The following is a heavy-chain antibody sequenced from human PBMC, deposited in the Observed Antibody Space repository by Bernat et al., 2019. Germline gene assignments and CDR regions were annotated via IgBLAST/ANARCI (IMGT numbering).Heavy chain of an antibody. CDR3: VKDLRTSLFQ. CDR1: GSSFSQYS. CDR2: IGPNGGT. Sequence: QVVESGGGLVQPGGSLRLSCSASGSSFSQYSMHWVRQAPGKGLEYVSAIGPNGGTYYADSVKGRFTISRDNSKNTLFLQMTSLRPDDTAVYFCVKDLRTSLFQWGQGTQVIVSS. J-gene: IGHJ4*02. V-gene: IGHV3-64D*08.